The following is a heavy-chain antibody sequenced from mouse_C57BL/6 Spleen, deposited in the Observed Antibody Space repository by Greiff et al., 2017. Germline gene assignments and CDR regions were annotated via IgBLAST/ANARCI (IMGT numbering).Heavy chain of an antibody. Sequence: QVQLQQSGPELVKPGASVKISCKASGYAFSSSWMNWVKQRPGKGLEWIGRFYPGDGDTNYNGKFKGKATLTADKSSSTAYMQLSSLTSEDSAVYFCARGVSNYGFHYFDYWGQGTTLTVSS. CDR3: ARGVSNYGFHYFDY. CDR2: FYPGDGDT. CDR1: GYAFSSSW. V-gene: IGHV1-82*01. D-gene: IGHD2-5*01. J-gene: IGHJ2*01.